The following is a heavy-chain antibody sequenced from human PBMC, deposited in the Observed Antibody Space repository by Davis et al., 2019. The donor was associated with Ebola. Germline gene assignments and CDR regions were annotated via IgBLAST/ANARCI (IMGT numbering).Heavy chain of an antibody. Sequence: GESLKISCAASGFTFSTYAMSWVRQAPGKGLEWVAFIRYDGSNKYYADSVKGRFTISRDNSKNTLYLQMNSLRAEDTAVYYCAKGLLGSSYYGMDVWGQGTTVTVSS. D-gene: IGHD7-27*01. J-gene: IGHJ6*02. V-gene: IGHV3-30*02. CDR2: IRYDGSNK. CDR3: AKGLLGSSYYGMDV. CDR1: GFTFSTYA.